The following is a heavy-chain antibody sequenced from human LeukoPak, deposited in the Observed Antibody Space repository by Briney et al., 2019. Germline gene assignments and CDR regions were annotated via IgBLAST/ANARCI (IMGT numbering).Heavy chain of an antibody. Sequence: SETLSLTCAVYGGSFSGYYWSWIRQPPGKGLEWIGEINHSGSTNYNPSLKSRVTISVDTSKNQFSLKLSSVTAADTAVYYCASAVEMATIHFDYWGQGTLVTVSS. D-gene: IGHD5-24*01. V-gene: IGHV4-34*01. CDR2: INHSGST. CDR1: GGSFSGYY. CDR3: ASAVEMATIHFDY. J-gene: IGHJ4*02.